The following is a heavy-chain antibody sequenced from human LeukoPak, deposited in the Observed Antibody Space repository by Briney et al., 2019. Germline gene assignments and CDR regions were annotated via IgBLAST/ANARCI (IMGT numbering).Heavy chain of an antibody. Sequence: GGALRLSCAASRFTLSSYVMHWVRPARPKGVEWVAFIWYDGSDKYYADSLKGRFTISRDNSQKTLYLQMNSLRAQDTAVYYCARAAYSGIWYSRYFVLWGGSSLVTVSP. CDR1: RFTLSSYV. V-gene: IGHV3-33*01. D-gene: IGHD6-13*01. CDR3: ARAAYSGIWYSRYFVL. CDR2: IWYDGSDK. J-gene: IGHJ2*01.